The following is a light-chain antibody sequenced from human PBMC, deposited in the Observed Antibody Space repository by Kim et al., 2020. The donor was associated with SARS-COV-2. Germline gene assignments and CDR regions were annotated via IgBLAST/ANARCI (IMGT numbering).Light chain of an antibody. J-gene: IGKJ1*01. V-gene: IGKV3-15*01. CDR1: QSISSY. Sequence: EIVMTQSPATLSVSPGERATLSCRASQSISSYLAWYQQKPGQAPRLLIYGASTRATGIPATFSGSGSGTEFTLTISSLQSEDFAVYYCQRYNNWPLTFGQGTKVDIK. CDR2: GAS. CDR3: QRYNNWPLT.